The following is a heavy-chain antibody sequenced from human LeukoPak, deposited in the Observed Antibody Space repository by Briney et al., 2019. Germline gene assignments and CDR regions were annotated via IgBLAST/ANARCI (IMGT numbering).Heavy chain of an antibody. D-gene: IGHD4-17*01. Sequence: GASVKVSCKASGYTFTSYDINWVRQATGQGLEWMGWMNPNSGNTGYAQKFQGRVTMTTDTSTSTAYMELRSLRSDDTAVYYCARDNRGDYGDYYFDYWGQGTLVTVSS. CDR2: MNPNSGNT. CDR1: GYTFTSYD. CDR3: ARDNRGDYGDYYFDY. V-gene: IGHV1-8*01. J-gene: IGHJ4*02.